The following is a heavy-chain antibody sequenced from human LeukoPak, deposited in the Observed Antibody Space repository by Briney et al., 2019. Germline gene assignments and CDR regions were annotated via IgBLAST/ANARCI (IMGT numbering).Heavy chain of an antibody. J-gene: IGHJ3*02. CDR1: GFTFSSYG. CDR3: AKEAHILVVPAALDI. CDR2: IRYDGSNK. D-gene: IGHD2-2*01. Sequence: GGSLRLSCAASGFTFSSYGMHWVRRAPGKGLEWVAFIRYDGSNKYYADSVKGRFTISRDNSKNTLYLQMNSPRAEDTAVYYCAKEAHILVVPAALDIWGQGTMVTVSS. V-gene: IGHV3-30*02.